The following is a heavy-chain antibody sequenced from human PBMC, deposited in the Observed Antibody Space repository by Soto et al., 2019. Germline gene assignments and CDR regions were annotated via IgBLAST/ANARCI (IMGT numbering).Heavy chain of an antibody. V-gene: IGHV3-74*01. CDR3: ARINSGSHLGDALDI. Sequence: PGGSLRLSCVVSGFTFSSSWMHWVRQGPGKGLVWVSRMNPDGSAINYADSVKGRFTTSRDNAKNILYLQMNSLRAEDTAVYYCARINSGSHLGDALDIWGQGTRVTVS. D-gene: IGHD1-26*01. J-gene: IGHJ3*02. CDR2: MNPDGSAI. CDR1: GFTFSSSW.